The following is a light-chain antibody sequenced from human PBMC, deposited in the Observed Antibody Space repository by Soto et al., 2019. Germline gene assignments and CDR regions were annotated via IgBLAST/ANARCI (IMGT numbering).Light chain of an antibody. J-gene: IGLJ2*01. V-gene: IGLV7-43*01. CDR2: SIS. CDR3: LLYYGGVHV. Sequence: QAVVTREPSVTVSPGGTVTLTCASSTGAVTSNYYPSWFQQKPGQAPRALFYSISNKHSWTPARFSGSLLGGKAALTLSDVQPADEADYYCLLYYGGVHVFGGGTKLTVL. CDR1: TGAVTSNYY.